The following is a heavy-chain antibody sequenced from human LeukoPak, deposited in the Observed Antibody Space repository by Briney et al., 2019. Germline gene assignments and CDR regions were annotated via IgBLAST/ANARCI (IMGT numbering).Heavy chain of an antibody. D-gene: IGHD3-22*01. V-gene: IGHV3-15*01. CDR3: TTQDTAMVSSYYYDSSGYYPAWY. CDR2: IKSKTDGGTT. J-gene: IGHJ4*02. CDR1: GFTFSNAW. Sequence: PGGSLRLSCAASGFTFSNAWMSWVRQAPGKGLEWVSRIKSKTDGGTTDYAAPVKGRFTISRDDSKNTLYLQMNSLKTEDTAVYYCTTQDTAMVSSYYYDSSGYYPAWYWGQGTLVTVSS.